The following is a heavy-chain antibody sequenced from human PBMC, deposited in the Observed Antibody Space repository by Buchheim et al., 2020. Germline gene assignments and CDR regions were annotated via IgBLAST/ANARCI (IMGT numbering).Heavy chain of an antibody. D-gene: IGHD3-3*01. Sequence: QLQLQESGPGLVKPSETLSLTCTVSGGSISSSSYYWGWIRQPPGKGLEWIGSIYYSWSTYYNPSLKSRVTISVDTSKNQFSLKLSSVTAADTAVYYCARRDYDFWSGHYYYYGMDVWGQGTT. CDR3: ARRDYDFWSGHYYYYGMDV. CDR2: IYYSWST. CDR1: GGSISSSSYY. V-gene: IGHV4-39*01. J-gene: IGHJ6*02.